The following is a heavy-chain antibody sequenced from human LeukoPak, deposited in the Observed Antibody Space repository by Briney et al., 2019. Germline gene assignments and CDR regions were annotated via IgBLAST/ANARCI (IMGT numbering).Heavy chain of an antibody. D-gene: IGHD3-22*01. J-gene: IGHJ4*02. Sequence: PSQTLSLTCTVSGGSISSGGYYWSWIRQHPGKGLEWIGYIYYSGSTSYNPSLKSRVTISVDMSKNQFSLNLSSVTAADTAVYYCARGYLGYDSSGFYFDYWGQGTLVTVSS. CDR3: ARGYLGYDSSGFYFDY. CDR1: GGSISSGGYY. V-gene: IGHV4-31*03. CDR2: IYYSGST.